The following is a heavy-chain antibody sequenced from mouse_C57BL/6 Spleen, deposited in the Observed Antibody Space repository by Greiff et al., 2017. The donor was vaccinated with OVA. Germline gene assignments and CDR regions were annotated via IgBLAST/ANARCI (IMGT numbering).Heavy chain of an antibody. D-gene: IGHD2-5*01. CDR2: INPNYGTT. J-gene: IGHJ4*01. CDR1: GYSFTDYN. V-gene: IGHV1-39*01. Sequence: EVQLQQSGPELVKPGASVKISCKASGYSFTDYNMNWVKQSNGKSLEWIGVINPNYGTTSYNQKFKGKATLTVDQSSSTAYMQLNSLTSEDSAVYYCASSAYYSNYAYAMDYWGQGTSVTVSS. CDR3: ASSAYYSNYAYAMDY.